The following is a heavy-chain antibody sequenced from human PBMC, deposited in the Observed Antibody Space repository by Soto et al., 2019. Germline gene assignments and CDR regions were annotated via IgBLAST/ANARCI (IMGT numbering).Heavy chain of an antibody. J-gene: IGHJ4*02. Sequence: SETLSLTCTVCGGSISSYYWSWIRQPPGKGLEWIGYIYYSGSTNYNPSLKSRVTISVDTSKNQFSLKLSSVTAADTAVYYCAREPRDYGDYYFDYWGQGTLVTVSS. V-gene: IGHV4-59*01. CDR3: AREPRDYGDYYFDY. CDR2: IYYSGST. CDR1: GGSISSYY. D-gene: IGHD4-17*01.